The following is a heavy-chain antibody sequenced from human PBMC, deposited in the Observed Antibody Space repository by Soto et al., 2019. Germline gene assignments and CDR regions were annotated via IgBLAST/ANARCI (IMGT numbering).Heavy chain of an antibody. CDR2: IIPFICAS. D-gene: IGHD3-10*01. CDR1: GDTFGSYA. V-gene: IGHV1-69*01. Sequence: QVLLVQSGAEVKKPGSSVKVSCKTSGDTFGSYAISWVRQAPGEGLEWMGGIIPFICASNYAQKVQGRVTITADESTTTVHMELSSLRFEDTAVYYCARNLRYFGSGSFFRGMDVWGQGTTVTVSS. J-gene: IGHJ6*02. CDR3: ARNLRYFGSGSFFRGMDV.